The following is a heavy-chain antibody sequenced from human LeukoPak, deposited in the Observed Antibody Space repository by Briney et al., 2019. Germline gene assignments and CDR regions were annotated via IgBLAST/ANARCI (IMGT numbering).Heavy chain of an antibody. D-gene: IGHD1-26*01. CDR3: AAPGSKLSGPLGF. Sequence: GGSLRLSCAVSGITFSNYWMHWVRQAPGKGLVWVSRVDSDGSSTTYADSVKGRFTISRDNAKNTLFLLMNSLRAEDTAVYYCAAPGSKLSGPLGFWGQGTLVTVSS. CDR2: VDSDGSST. J-gene: IGHJ4*02. CDR1: GITFSNYW. V-gene: IGHV3-74*01.